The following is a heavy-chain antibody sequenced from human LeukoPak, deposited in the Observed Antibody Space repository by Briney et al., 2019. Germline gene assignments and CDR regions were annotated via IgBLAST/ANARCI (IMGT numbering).Heavy chain of an antibody. CDR2: ISGSGGIT. J-gene: IGHJ4*02. CDR1: GFTFNNYD. V-gene: IGHV3-23*01. D-gene: IGHD2/OR15-2a*01. Sequence: GGSLRLSCAASGFTFNNYDMTWVRQAAGKGLEWVSGISGSGGITYYAASVKGRFTISRDNSKTTLYLQMNSLRAEDTAVYYCVLRTPMTYFDSWGQGALVTVSS. CDR3: VLRTPMTYFDS.